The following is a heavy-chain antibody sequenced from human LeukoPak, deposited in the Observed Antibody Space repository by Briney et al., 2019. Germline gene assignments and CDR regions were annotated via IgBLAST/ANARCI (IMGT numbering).Heavy chain of an antibody. V-gene: IGHV1-69*05. CDR2: IIPIFGTA. D-gene: IGHD3-10*01. J-gene: IGHJ4*02. CDR3: ARGGGYGSGPY. Sequence: GASVKVSCKASGGTFSSYAISWVRQAPGQGLEWMGGIIPIFGTANYAQKFQGRVTMTRDTSTKTIYMELSSLRSEDTAVYYCARGGGYGSGPYWGQGTLVTVSS. CDR1: GGTFSSYA.